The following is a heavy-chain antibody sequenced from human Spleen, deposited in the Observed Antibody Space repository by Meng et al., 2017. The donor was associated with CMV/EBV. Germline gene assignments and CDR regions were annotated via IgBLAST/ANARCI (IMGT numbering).Heavy chain of an antibody. V-gene: IGHV1-2*02. CDR1: GYTFTGYY. Sequence: ASVKVSCMASGYTFTGYYLHWVRQAPGQRIEWMGWINPDSGVTDYAQRFQGRVTMTRDTSTTTGNIQLTRLTSEDTAVYYCARTYDLKGWFFDLWGRGTLVTVSS. D-gene: IGHD3-3*01. CDR2: INPDSGVT. CDR3: ARTYDLKGWFFDL. J-gene: IGHJ2*01.